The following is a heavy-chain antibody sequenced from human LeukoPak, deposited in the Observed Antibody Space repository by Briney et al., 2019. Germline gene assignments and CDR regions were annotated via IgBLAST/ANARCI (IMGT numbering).Heavy chain of an antibody. J-gene: IGHJ4*02. CDR3: VKRVAGSRGYDY. V-gene: IGHV3-64D*06. CDR2: ISTDGGGT. CDR1: GFTFSNCA. D-gene: IGHD3-22*01. Sequence: GGSLRLSCSASGFTFSNCAMHWVRQAPGKGLEYVSAISTDGGGTYYADSVKGRFTISRDNSKDTLFLQMGSLRPEDTAVYYCVKRVAGSRGYDYWGQGTLVTVSS.